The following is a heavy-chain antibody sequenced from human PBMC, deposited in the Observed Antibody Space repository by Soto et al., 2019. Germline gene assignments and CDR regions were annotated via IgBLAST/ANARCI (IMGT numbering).Heavy chain of an antibody. CDR2: INADYGNT. V-gene: IGHV1-18*01. CDR3: ARCIRAAYSSGMDF. Sequence: QAQLVQSGAEVRKPGASVKVSCKASGYTFYSHSISWVRQAPGQGLEWMGRINADYGNTQNAQKFRGRVTMTTDTSTTKVYRGIANLRSDDTAVYYGARCIRAAYSSGMDFWGKGTTFTVSS. J-gene: IGHJ6*04. D-gene: IGHD6-13*01. CDR1: GYTFYSHS.